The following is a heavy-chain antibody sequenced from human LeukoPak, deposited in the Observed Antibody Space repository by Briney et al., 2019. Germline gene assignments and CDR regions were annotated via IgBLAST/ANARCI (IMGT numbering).Heavy chain of an antibody. V-gene: IGHV1-8*01. D-gene: IGHD3-9*01. J-gene: IGHJ5*02. Sequence: ASVKVSCKASGYTFTSYDINWVRQATGQGLEWMGWMNPNSGNTGYAQKFQGRVTITRNTSISTAYMELSSLRSEDTAVYYCARIYYDILTGYRRFDPWGQGTLVTVSS. CDR3: ARIYYDILTGYRRFDP. CDR1: GYTFTSYD. CDR2: MNPNSGNT.